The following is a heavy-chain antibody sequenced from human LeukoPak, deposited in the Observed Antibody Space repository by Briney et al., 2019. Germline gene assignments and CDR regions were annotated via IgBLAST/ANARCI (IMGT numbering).Heavy chain of an antibody. CDR1: GGSFSGYY. D-gene: IGHD4-23*01. Sequence: SETLSLTCAVYGGSFSGYYWSWIRQPPGKGPEWIGEINHSGSTNYNPSLKSRVTISVDTSKNQFSLKLSSVTAADTAVYYCATRAPYGGNGDYWGQGTLVTVSS. CDR3: ATRAPYGGNGDY. J-gene: IGHJ4*02. CDR2: INHSGST. V-gene: IGHV4-34*01.